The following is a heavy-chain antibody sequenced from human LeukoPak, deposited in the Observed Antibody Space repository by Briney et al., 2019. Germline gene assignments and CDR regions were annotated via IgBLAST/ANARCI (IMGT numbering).Heavy chain of an antibody. CDR1: GFTFSSYG. CDR3: AKDDDDYPFDY. Sequence: GRSLRLSCAASGFTFSSYGMHWVRQAPGKGLEWVAVISYDGSNKYYADSVKGRFTISRDNSKNTLYLQMNSLRAEDTAVYYYAKDDDDYPFDYWGQGTLVTVSS. CDR2: ISYDGSNK. D-gene: IGHD4-11*01. V-gene: IGHV3-30*18. J-gene: IGHJ4*02.